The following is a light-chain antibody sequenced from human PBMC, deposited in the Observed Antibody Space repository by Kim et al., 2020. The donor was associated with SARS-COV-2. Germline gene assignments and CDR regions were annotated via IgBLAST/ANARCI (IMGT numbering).Light chain of an antibody. CDR1: QSVSSNY. V-gene: IGKV3-20*01. CDR2: GAS. Sequence: EVVLTQSPGTLSLSPGERGTLSCRASQSVSSNYLAWYQRKPGQAPRLLIYGASSRDTGIPDRFSGSGSGTDFTLTISSLEPEDFAVYYCQQYAGSPWTFGQGTKVDIK. CDR3: QQYAGSPWT. J-gene: IGKJ1*01.